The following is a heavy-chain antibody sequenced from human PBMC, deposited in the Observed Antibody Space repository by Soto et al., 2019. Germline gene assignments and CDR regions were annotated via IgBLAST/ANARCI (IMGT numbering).Heavy chain of an antibody. CDR1: GLTFSNFA. D-gene: IGHD3-10*01. Sequence: PGRSLRLSWVVSGLTFSNFAMSWVRQAPGKGLEWVSAITGSGGSTFFADAVKGRFTISRDNYKNTLYLQLNSLRAEDTAVYYCAKDRRVFDYWGQGTLVTVSS. J-gene: IGHJ4*02. CDR3: AKDRRVFDY. CDR2: ITGSGGST. V-gene: IGHV3-23*01.